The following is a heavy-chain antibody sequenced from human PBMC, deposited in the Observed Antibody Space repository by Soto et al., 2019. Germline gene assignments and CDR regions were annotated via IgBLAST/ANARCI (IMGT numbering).Heavy chain of an antibody. J-gene: IGHJ5*02. V-gene: IGHV4-31*03. CDR3: ARECGYCSSTKSWFDP. D-gene: IGHD2-2*03. CDR2: IYYSGST. Sequence: SGTLSLTCTVSGGSISSGGYYWSWIRQHPGKGLAWIGYIYYSGSTYYNPSLKSRVTISVDTSKNQFSLKLSSVAAADTAVYYCARECGYCSSTKSWFDPCGQRTLVTVSS. CDR1: GGSISSGGYY.